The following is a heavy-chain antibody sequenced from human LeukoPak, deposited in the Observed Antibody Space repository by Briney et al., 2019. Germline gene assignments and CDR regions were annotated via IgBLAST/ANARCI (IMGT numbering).Heavy chain of an antibody. CDR3: ARDAAIGQWLRSGAFDI. D-gene: IGHD3-22*01. J-gene: IGHJ3*02. V-gene: IGHV4-59*12. CDR1: GGSISSYY. Sequence: NPSETLALTCTGPGGSISSYYWSWIRQPSGKGLEWIGYLYCRGSTNYNPSLKSRVTISVDTSKNQFSLKLNSVTAADTAVYYCARDAAIGQWLRSGAFDIWGQGTRVTLSS. CDR2: LYCRGST.